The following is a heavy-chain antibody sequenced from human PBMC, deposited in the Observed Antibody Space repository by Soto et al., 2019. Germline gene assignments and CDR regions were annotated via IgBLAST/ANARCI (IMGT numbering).Heavy chain of an antibody. CDR2: IKQDGSEK. Sequence: GGSLRLSCAASGFTFSSYWMSWVRQAPGKGLEWVANIKQDGSEKYYVDSVKGRFTISRDNAKNSLYLQMNSLRAEDTAVYYCASGVGLGAGLFDYWGQGTLVTVSS. V-gene: IGHV3-7*01. D-gene: IGHD1-26*01. J-gene: IGHJ4*02. CDR1: GFTFSSYW. CDR3: ASGVGLGAGLFDY.